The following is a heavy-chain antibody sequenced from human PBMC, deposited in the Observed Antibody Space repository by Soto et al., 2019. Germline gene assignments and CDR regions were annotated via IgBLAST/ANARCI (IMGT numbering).Heavy chain of an antibody. CDR1: GNTFTNYY. J-gene: IGHJ4*02. CDR2: ISPSGGGT. CDR3: AKDSGSLPGDY. D-gene: IGHD3-10*01. V-gene: IGHV1-46*01. Sequence: QVQLVQSGAEEKKPGASVRVSCKASGNTFTNYYMHWVRQAPGQELEWMGLISPSGGGTTYAQKSKGRVTMTRDTSTSTVYMDLSSLRSEDTAVYYCAKDSGSLPGDYWGQGTQVTVSS.